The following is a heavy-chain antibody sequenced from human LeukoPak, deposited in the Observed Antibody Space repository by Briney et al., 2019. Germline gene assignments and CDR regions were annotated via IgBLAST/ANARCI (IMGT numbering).Heavy chain of an antibody. Sequence: GRSRRLSCAASGFTFSSYAMHWVRQAPGKGLEWVAVISYDGSNKYYADSVKGRFTISRDNSKNTLYLQMNSLRAEDTAVYYCAELLWFGDPFDYWGQGTLVTVSS. CDR2: ISYDGSNK. CDR3: AELLWFGDPFDY. J-gene: IGHJ4*02. CDR1: GFTFSSYA. D-gene: IGHD3-10*01. V-gene: IGHV3-30*04.